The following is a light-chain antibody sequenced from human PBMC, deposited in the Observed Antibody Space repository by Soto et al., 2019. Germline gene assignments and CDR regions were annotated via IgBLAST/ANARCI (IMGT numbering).Light chain of an antibody. CDR3: QVWDSSSDHVV. J-gene: IGLJ2*01. CDR2: ADS. CDR1: NIGSKS. V-gene: IGLV3-21*02. Sequence: SYELTQPPSVSVAPGQTARITCGGNNIGSKSVHWYQQKPGQAPVLVVYADSDRPSRIPERFSGSNSGNTATLTISRVEAGDEADYYCQVWDSSSDHVVFGGGTKLTVL.